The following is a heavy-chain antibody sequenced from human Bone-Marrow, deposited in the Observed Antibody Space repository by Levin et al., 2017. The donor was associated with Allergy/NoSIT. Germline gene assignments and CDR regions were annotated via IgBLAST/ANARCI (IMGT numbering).Heavy chain of an antibody. J-gene: IGHJ6*02. CDR3: VHVDNGNPRG. V-gene: IGHV3-23*01. Sequence: GGSLRLSCAASEITSTNYVMTWVRQAPGTGLEWVSTISGSGGDRNYADSVRGRFTISRDSSKNTLYLQMNSLRAEDTAIYYCVHVDNGNPRGWGQGTAVTVSS. CDR2: ISGSGGDR. D-gene: IGHD5-12*01. CDR1: EITSTNYV.